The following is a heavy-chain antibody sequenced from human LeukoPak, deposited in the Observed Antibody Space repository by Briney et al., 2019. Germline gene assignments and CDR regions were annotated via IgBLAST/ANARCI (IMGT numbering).Heavy chain of an antibody. V-gene: IGHV1-69*13. D-gene: IGHD2-15*01. J-gene: IGHJ4*02. CDR2: IIPIFGTA. Sequence: ASVKVSCKASGGTFSSYAISWVRQAPGQGLEWMGGIIPIFGTANYAQKFQGRVTITADESTSTAYMELSSLRSEDTAVYYCARGGIGLMGIGYWGQGTLVTVSS. CDR3: ARGGIGLMGIGY. CDR1: GGTFSSYA.